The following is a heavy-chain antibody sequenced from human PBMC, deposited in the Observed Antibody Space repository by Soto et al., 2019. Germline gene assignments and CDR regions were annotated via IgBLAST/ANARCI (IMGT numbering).Heavy chain of an antibody. J-gene: IGHJ1*01. Sequence: SENLSLTCRVSGDSISDTVYYWGWVRQSPGKGLEWIGSIHYSGTTQFHPSLKTRVTISVDTSKNEFSLRLRSVTAADTAIYFGARHLKAVAAAIACWVQGSPVTVFS. D-gene: IGHD6-19*01. CDR1: GDSISDTVYY. V-gene: IGHV4-39*01. CDR2: IHYSGTT. CDR3: ARHLKAVAAAIAC.